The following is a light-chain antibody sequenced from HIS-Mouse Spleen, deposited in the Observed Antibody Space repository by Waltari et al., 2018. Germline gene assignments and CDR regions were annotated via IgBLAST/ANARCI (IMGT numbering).Light chain of an antibody. Sequence: QSALTQPASVSGSPGQSITISCTGTSSYVGGYNYFSWYQQHPGKAPKLMIYDVSNRPSGVSNRFSGSKSGNTASLTISGLQAEDEADYYCCSYAGSSTFEVFGGGTKLTVL. CDR3: CSYAGSSTFEV. V-gene: IGLV2-14*03. J-gene: IGLJ2*01. CDR2: DVS. CDR1: SSYVGGYNY.